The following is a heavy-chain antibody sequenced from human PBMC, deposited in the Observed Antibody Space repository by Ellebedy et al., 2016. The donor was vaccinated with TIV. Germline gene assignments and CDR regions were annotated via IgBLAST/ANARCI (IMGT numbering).Heavy chain of an antibody. J-gene: IGHJ6*02. CDR2: IIPILGIA. Sequence: SVKVSXXASGGTFSSYAISWVRQAPGQGLEWMGRIIPILGIANYAQKFQGRVTITADKSTSTAYMELSSLRSEDTAVYYCATGDGSDVWGQGTTVTVSS. CDR3: ATGDGSDV. CDR1: GGTFSSYA. V-gene: IGHV1-69*04.